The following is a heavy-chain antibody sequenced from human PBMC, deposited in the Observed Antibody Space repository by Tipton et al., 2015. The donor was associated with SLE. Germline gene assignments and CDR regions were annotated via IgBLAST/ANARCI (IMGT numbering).Heavy chain of an antibody. CDR1: GYSISDGYY. V-gene: IGHV4-38-2*01. CDR3: ARTLIAAAGPYFDY. D-gene: IGHD6-13*01. J-gene: IGHJ4*02. Sequence: VSGYSISDGYYWGWIRQPPGKGLEWIESIYHSGSTYYNPSLKSRVTISVDTSKNQFSLRLSSVTAADTAVYYCARTLIAAAGPYFDYWGQGTLVTVSS. CDR2: IYHSGST.